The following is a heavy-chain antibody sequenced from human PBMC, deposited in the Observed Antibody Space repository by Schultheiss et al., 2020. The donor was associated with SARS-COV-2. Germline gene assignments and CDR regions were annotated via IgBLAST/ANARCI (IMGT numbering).Heavy chain of an antibody. D-gene: IGHD1-26*01. Sequence: GGSLRLSCAASGFTFSSYWMSWVRQAPGKGLEWVANIKQDGSEKYYVDSVKGRFTISRDNAKNSLYLQMNSLRAEDTAVYYCARDGTSIVGATEIDYWGQGTLVTVSS. V-gene: IGHV3-7*01. CDR2: IKQDGSEK. CDR3: ARDGTSIVGATEIDY. CDR1: GFTFSSYW. J-gene: IGHJ4*02.